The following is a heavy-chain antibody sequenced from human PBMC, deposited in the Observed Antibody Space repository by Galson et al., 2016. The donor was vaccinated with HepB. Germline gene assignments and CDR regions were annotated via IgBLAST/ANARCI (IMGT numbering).Heavy chain of an antibody. CDR2: ISGSGDT. V-gene: IGHV3-23*01. D-gene: IGHD4-17*01. Sequence: SLRLSCAASGFTFSTYAMSWVRQAPGKGLEWVSGISGSGDTKFADSVKGRFTISRDNAKNSLDLQMKSLRDEDTGVYFCARATVEDFYYYGMDVWGQGTTVTVSS. CDR3: ARATVEDFYYYGMDV. J-gene: IGHJ6*02. CDR1: GFTFSTYA.